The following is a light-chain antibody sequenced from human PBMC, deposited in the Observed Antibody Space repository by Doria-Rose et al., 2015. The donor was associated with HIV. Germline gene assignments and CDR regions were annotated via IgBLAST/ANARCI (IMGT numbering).Light chain of an antibody. J-gene: IGKJ1*01. CDR2: DGS. CDR1: QSFSSTY. Sequence: EIVLTQSPGTLSLSPGERATLSCRASQSFSSTYLAWYQQKPGQAPSLLICDGSTRATGIPDRFSASGSGTDFTITINRLEPEDFALYYCHQYGTSWTFGQGTKMEI. V-gene: IGKV3-20*01. CDR3: HQYGTSWT.